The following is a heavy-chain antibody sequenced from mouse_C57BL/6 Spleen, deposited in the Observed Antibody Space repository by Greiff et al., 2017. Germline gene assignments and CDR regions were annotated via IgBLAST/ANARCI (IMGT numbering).Heavy chain of an antibody. V-gene: IGHV1-26*01. Sequence: EVQLQQSGPELVKPGASVKISCKASGYTFTDYYMNWVKQSHGTSLEWIADINPNNGGTSYNQKFKGKATLTVDKSSSTAYLELRSLTYEDSAVYYCATYYSLYFDDWGQGTTLTVSS. D-gene: IGHD2-12*01. CDR3: ATYYSLYFDD. CDR1: GYTFTDYY. J-gene: IGHJ2*01. CDR2: INPNNGGT.